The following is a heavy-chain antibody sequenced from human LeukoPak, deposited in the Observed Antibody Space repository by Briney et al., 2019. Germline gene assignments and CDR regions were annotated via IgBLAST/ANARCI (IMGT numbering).Heavy chain of an antibody. V-gene: IGHV4-34*01. Sequence: SETLSLTCAVYGGSFSGYYWSWIRQPPGKGLEWIGEINHSGSTNYNPSLKSRVTISVDTSKNQFSLKLSSVTAADTAVYYCAGNLWFGGAFDIWGQGTMATVS. J-gene: IGHJ3*02. CDR2: INHSGST. CDR1: GGSFSGYY. CDR3: AGNLWFGGAFDI. D-gene: IGHD3-10*01.